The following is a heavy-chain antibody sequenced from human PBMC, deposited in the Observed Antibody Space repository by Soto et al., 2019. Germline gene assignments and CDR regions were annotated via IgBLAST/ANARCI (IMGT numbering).Heavy chain of an antibody. CDR1: GFTFSSYG. D-gene: IGHD2-8*01. Sequence: GGSLRLSCPASGFTFSSYGMHWVRQAPGKGLEWVAVISYDGSNKYYADSVKGRFTISRDNSKNTLYLQMNSLRAEDTAVYYCAKTLMVYAAYYYYGMDVWGQGTTVTVSS. J-gene: IGHJ6*02. CDR3: AKTLMVYAAYYYYGMDV. V-gene: IGHV3-30*18. CDR2: ISYDGSNK.